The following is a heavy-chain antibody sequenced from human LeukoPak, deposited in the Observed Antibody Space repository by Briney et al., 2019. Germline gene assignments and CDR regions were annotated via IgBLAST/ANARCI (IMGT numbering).Heavy chain of an antibody. CDR1: GGSISSYY. J-gene: IGHJ5*02. V-gene: IGHV4-34*01. CDR3: ARPPGIAAAWFDP. D-gene: IGHD6-13*01. CDR2: INHVGST. Sequence: SETLSLTCTVSGGSISSYYWSWIRQPPGKGLEWIGQINHVGSTKYNPSLKSRVTISVDTSKDQLSLKLTSVTAADTAVYYCARPPGIAAAWFDPWGQGTLVTVSS.